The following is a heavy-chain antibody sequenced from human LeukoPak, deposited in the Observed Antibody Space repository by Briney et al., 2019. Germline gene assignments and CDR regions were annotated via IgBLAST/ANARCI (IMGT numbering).Heavy chain of an antibody. CDR1: GGTFSSYA. CDR2: IIPIFGTA. D-gene: IGHD3-3*01. CDR3: ARAHWSGYYTYYFDY. J-gene: IGHJ4*02. V-gene: IGHV1-69*05. Sequence: GSSVKVSCKASGGTFSSYAISWVRQAPGQGLEWMGGIIPIFGTANYAQKFQGRVTIPTDESTSTAYMELSSLRSEDTAVYYCARAHWSGYYTYYFDYWGQGTLVTVSS.